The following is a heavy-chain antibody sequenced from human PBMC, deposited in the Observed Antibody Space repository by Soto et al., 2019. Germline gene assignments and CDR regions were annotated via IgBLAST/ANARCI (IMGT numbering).Heavy chain of an antibody. V-gene: IGHV4-31*03. J-gene: IGHJ2*01. Sequence: QVQLQESGPGLVKPSQTLSLTCTVSGGSISSGGYYWSWIRQHPGKGLEWIGYIYYSGSTSYNPSLKSRVTISVDTSKNQFSLKLSSVTAADTAVYYCARDPVRYYDILTGYERNWYFDLWGRGTLVTVSS. CDR1: GGSISSGGYY. CDR3: ARDPVRYYDILTGYERNWYFDL. D-gene: IGHD3-9*01. CDR2: IYYSGST.